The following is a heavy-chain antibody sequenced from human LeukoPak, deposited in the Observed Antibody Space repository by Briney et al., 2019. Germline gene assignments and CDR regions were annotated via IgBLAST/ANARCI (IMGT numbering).Heavy chain of an antibody. D-gene: IGHD5-18*01. V-gene: IGHV3-20*04. CDR2: ITWNGGST. Sequence: RSGGSLRLSCAASGFTFSNHWMTWVRQAPGKGLECVSSITWNGGSTAYADSVKGRFTISRDNAKNSLYLQLNSLRAEDTALYYCARTSKNSYGCSDYWGQGTLVTVSS. J-gene: IGHJ4*02. CDR1: GFTFSNHW. CDR3: ARTSKNSYGCSDY.